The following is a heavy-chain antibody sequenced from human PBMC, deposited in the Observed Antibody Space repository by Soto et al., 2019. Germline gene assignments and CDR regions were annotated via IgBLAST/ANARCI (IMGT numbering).Heavy chain of an antibody. CDR3: STGSDAYKGGRT. Sequence: QVHLQQWGAGLLKPSETLSLTCAVYDGSLSDNYYTWTRQSPGKGLEWIGEIHPSGSTFYNPSLQPRVTLTQDTSKKHFSLNLISVTAAATGEYYCSTGSDAYKGGRTWGQGTLVTVSS. CDR1: DGSLSDNY. D-gene: IGHD1-1*01. CDR2: IHPSGST. V-gene: IGHV4-34*02. J-gene: IGHJ5*02.